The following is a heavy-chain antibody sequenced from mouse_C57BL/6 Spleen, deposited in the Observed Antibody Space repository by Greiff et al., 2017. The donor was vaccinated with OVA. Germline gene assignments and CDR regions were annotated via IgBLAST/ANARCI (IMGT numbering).Heavy chain of an antibody. CDR3: ARRVTTVSYYYAMDY. D-gene: IGHD1-1*01. V-gene: IGHV2-2*01. J-gene: IGHJ4*01. CDR2: IWSGGST. CDR1: GFSLTSYG. Sequence: VQGVESGPGLVQPSQSLSITCTVSGFSLTSYGVHWVRQSPGKGLEWLGVIWSGGSTDYNAAFISRLSISKDNSKSQVFFKMNSLQADDTAIYYCARRVTTVSYYYAMDYWGQGTSVTVSS.